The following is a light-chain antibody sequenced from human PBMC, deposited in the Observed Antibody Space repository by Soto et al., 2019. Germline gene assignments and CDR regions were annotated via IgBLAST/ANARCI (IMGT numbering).Light chain of an antibody. CDR2: DDN. V-gene: IGLV1-51*01. CDR3: SSYTSSNTPYV. CDR1: SSNIGGNS. Sequence: QSVMTQPPSVSAAPGQKVTISCSGSSSNIGGNSVSWYQQLPGTAPKLLIYDDNKRPSGIPDRFSGSKSGTSATLGITGFQTGDEANYYCSSYTSSNTPYVFGTGTKLTVL. J-gene: IGLJ1*01.